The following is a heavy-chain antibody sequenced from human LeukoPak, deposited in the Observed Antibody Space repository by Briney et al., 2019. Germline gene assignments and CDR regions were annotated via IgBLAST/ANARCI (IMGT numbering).Heavy chain of an antibody. D-gene: IGHD6-19*01. CDR3: AGDRRLGIAVAGTGLDY. Sequence: PGGSLRLSCAASGFTFSSYSMNWVRQAPGKGLEWVSSISSSSSYIYYADSVKGRFTISRDNAKNSLYLQMNSLRAEDTAVYYCAGDRRLGIAVAGTGLDYWGQGTLVTVSS. CDR2: ISSSSSYI. V-gene: IGHV3-21*01. J-gene: IGHJ4*02. CDR1: GFTFSSYS.